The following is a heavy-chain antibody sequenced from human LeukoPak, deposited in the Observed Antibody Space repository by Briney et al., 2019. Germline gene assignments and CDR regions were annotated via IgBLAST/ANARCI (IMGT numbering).Heavy chain of an antibody. J-gene: IGHJ4*02. V-gene: IGHV3-23*01. CDR1: GFTYSSYA. CDR2: ISGSGGGT. D-gene: IGHD3-3*01. CDR3: AKVSTPYYDFWSGYLDY. Sequence: GGSLRLSCAASGFTYSSYAMSWVRQTPGKGLEWVSAISGSGGGTYYADSVKGRFTISRDNSKNMLYLQMNSLRAEDTAVYYCAKVSTPYYDFWSGYLDYWGQGTLVTVSS.